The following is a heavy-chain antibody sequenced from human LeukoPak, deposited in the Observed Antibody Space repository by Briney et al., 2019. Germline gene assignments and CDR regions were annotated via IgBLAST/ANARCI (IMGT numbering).Heavy chain of an antibody. CDR2: IRNKPNNYAT. Sequence: GGSLRLSCTASGFTFSGAAMHWVRQASGKGPEWVGHIRNKPNNYATAYAASVKGRFTISRDDSKNTAYLQMNSLKIEDTAVYYCARDLRGYYGMDVWGQGTTVTVSS. CDR1: GFTFSGAA. J-gene: IGHJ6*02. V-gene: IGHV3-73*01. CDR3: ARDLRGYYGMDV. D-gene: IGHD4-17*01.